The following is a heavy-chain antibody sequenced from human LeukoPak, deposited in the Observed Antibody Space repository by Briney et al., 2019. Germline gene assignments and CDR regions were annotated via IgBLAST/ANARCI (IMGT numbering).Heavy chain of an antibody. CDR3: AKDYYDSSGYYSHWYFDL. Sequence: GGSLRLSCAASGFTFSSYGVNWVRQAPGKGLEWVSSISRSSNDIYYADSVKGRFTVSRDNAKNSLYLQMNSLRAEDTAVYYCAKDYYDSSGYYSHWYFDLWGRGTLVTVSS. CDR1: GFTFSSYG. CDR2: ISRSSNDI. D-gene: IGHD3-22*01. J-gene: IGHJ2*01. V-gene: IGHV3-21*01.